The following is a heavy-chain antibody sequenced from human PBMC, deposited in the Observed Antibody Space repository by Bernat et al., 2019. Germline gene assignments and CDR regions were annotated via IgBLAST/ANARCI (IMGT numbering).Heavy chain of an antibody. Sequence: QVQLAQSGAEVKKLGASVKVSCKASGYTFTSYGISWVRQAPGQGLEWMGWSSAYNGNTNYAQKLQGRVTMTTDTSTSTAYMELRSLSSDDTAVYYCATGRFLEWSADDWGQGTLVTVSS. J-gene: IGHJ4*02. V-gene: IGHV1-18*01. CDR3: ATGRFLEWSADD. D-gene: IGHD3-3*01. CDR2: SSAYNGNT. CDR1: GYTFTSYG.